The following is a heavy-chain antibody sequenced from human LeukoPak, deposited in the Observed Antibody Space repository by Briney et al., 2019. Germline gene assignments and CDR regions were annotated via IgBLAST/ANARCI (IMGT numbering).Heavy chain of an antibody. Sequence: PSETPSLTCTVSGGSISSYYWSWIRQPPGKGLEWIRYIYYSGSTNYNPSLKSRVTISVDTSKNQFSLKLSSVTAADTAVYYCARTGGYSYGVFDYWGQGTLVTVSS. CDR1: GGSISSYY. CDR2: IYYSGST. J-gene: IGHJ4*02. CDR3: ARTGGYSYGVFDY. D-gene: IGHD5-18*01. V-gene: IGHV4-59*01.